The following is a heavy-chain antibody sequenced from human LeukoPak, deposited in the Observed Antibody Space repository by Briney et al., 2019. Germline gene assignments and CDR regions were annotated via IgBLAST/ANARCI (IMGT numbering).Heavy chain of an antibody. CDR2: IKQDGSEK. V-gene: IGHV3-7*01. Sequence: GGSLRLSCAASGFTFSSYNMNWVRQAPGKGLEWVANIKQDGSEKYYVDSVKGRFTISRDNAKNSLYLQMNSLRAEDTAVYYCARDNYWGQGTLVTVSS. CDR1: GFTFSSYN. J-gene: IGHJ4*02. CDR3: ARDNY.